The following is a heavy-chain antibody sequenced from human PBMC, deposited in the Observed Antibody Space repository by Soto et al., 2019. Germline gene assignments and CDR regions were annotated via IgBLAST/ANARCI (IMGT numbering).Heavy chain of an antibody. CDR1: GYTFTSYG. J-gene: IGHJ4*02. V-gene: IGHV1-18*04. Sequence: ASVKVSCKASGYTFTSYGISWVRQAPGQGLEWMGWISAYNGNTNYAQKPQGRVTMTTDTSTSTAYMELRSLRSDDTAVYYRARYWIAVAGTGYFDYWGQGTLLTVSS. CDR3: ARYWIAVAGTGYFDY. CDR2: ISAYNGNT. D-gene: IGHD6-19*01.